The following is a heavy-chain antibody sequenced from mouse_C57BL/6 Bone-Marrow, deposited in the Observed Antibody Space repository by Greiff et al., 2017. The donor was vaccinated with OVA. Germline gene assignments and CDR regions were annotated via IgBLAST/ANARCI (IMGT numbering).Heavy chain of an antibody. D-gene: IGHD1-1*01. CDR1: GFTFSDYG. Sequence: EVMLVESGGGLVQPGGSLKLSCAASGFTFSDYGMAWVRQAPRKGPEWVAFISNLAYSIYYADAVTGRFTISRENAKNTLYLEMSSLRSEDTAMYYCARRTPYYGSSYWYFDVWGTGTTVTVSS. CDR2: ISNLAYSI. CDR3: ARRTPYYGSSYWYFDV. V-gene: IGHV5-15*04. J-gene: IGHJ1*03.